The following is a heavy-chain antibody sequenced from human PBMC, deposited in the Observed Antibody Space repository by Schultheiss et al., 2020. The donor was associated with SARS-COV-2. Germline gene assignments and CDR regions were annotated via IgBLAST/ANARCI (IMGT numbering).Heavy chain of an antibody. J-gene: IGHJ4*02. D-gene: IGHD6-13*01. CDR2: IYTSGST. Sequence: SETLSLTCAVYGGSFSGYYWSWIRQPAGKGLEWIGRIYTSGSTNYNPSLKSRVTISVDTSKNQFSLKLSSVTAADTAVYYCARGIIAAPYYFDYWGQGTLVTVSS. CDR1: GGSFSGYY. CDR3: ARGIIAAPYYFDY. V-gene: IGHV4-59*10.